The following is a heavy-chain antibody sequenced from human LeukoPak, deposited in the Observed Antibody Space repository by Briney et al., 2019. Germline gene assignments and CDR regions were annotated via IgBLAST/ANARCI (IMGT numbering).Heavy chain of an antibody. J-gene: IGHJ4*02. Sequence: GGSLRLSCAASGFTFSSYWMHWVSQAPGKGLVWVSLIISDGSSITYADSVKGRFTLSRDNAKNTLFLQMNSLRAEDTAVYYCARDPDGNSLLDYWGEGALVTVSS. CDR2: IISDGSSI. V-gene: IGHV3-74*01. D-gene: IGHD5-24*01. CDR1: GFTFSSYW. CDR3: ARDPDGNSLLDY.